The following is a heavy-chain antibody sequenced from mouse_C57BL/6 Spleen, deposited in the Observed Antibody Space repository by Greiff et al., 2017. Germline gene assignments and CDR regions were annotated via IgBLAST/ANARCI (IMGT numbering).Heavy chain of an antibody. J-gene: IGHJ3*01. CDR3: ASGSNGWFAY. CDR2: IWGVGST. Sequence: VQLQQSGPGLVAPSQSLSITCTVSGFSLTSYGVDWVRQSPGKGLEWLGVIWGVGSTNYNSALKSRLSISKDNSKSQVFLKMNSLQTDDTAMYYCASGSNGWFAYWGQGTLVTVSA. CDR1: GFSLTSYG. V-gene: IGHV2-6*01. D-gene: IGHD2-5*01.